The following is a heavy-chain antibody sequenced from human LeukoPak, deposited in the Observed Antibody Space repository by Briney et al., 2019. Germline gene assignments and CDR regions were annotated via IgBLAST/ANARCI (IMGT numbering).Heavy chain of an antibody. D-gene: IGHD3-10*01. J-gene: IGHJ6*02. Sequence: PSETLSLTCTVSSGSINDYYWSWVRQPAGKGLEWLGRIYSSGSTTYNPSLKSRITMSVDTSKNQFSLKMTSVTAADTAVYYCAREGKWFGTYYYCMDVWGQGTTVTVSS. CDR2: IYSSGST. CDR1: SGSINDYY. CDR3: AREGKWFGTYYYCMDV. V-gene: IGHV4-4*07.